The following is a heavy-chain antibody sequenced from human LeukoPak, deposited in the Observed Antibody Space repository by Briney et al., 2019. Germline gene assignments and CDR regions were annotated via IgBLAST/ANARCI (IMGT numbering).Heavy chain of an antibody. CDR1: GYTFTSYY. D-gene: IGHD2-21*01. J-gene: IGHJ3*02. Sequence: ASVKVSFKASGYTFTSYYMHWVRQPPGRGLEGMGLINPNNGGTNYVQRLRDRVTITRHTSISTAYMELSRLRSDDTAVYYCARTVAKGRRSILLGDAFDIWGQGTMVTVSS. V-gene: IGHV1-2*06. CDR2: INPNNGGT. CDR3: ARTVAKGRRSILLGDAFDI.